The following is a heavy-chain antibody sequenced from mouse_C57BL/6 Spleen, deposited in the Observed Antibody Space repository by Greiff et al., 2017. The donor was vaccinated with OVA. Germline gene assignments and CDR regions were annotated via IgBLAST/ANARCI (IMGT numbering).Heavy chain of an antibody. CDR3: ARSAYYYGSSHWYFDV. Sequence: QVQLQQSGPELVKPGASVKISCKASGYAFSSSWMNWVKQRPGKGLEWIGRIYPGDGDTNYNGKFKGKATLTADKSSSTAYLQLSSLTSEDSAVSFCARSAYYYGSSHWYFDVWGTGTTVTVSS. CDR1: GYAFSSSW. CDR2: IYPGDGDT. D-gene: IGHD1-1*01. J-gene: IGHJ1*03. V-gene: IGHV1-82*01.